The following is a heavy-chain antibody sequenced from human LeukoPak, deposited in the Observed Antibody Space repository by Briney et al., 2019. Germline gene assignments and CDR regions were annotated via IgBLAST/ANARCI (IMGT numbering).Heavy chain of an antibody. CDR1: GGSIISSSFW. CDR3: ASDRIWFGESTNEY. CDR2: IYYSGVS. D-gene: IGHD3-10*01. Sequence: SETLSLTCTVSGGSIISSSFWWGWIRQPPGKGLEWIGSIYYSGVSYYNTSLKSRVTISVDTSENQFSLNLNSVTAADTAYCASDRIWFGESTNEYWGQGTLVTVSS. V-gene: IGHV4-39*01. J-gene: IGHJ4*02.